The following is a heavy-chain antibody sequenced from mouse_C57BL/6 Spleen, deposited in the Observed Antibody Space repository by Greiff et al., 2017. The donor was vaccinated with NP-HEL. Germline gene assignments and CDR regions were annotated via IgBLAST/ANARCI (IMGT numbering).Heavy chain of an antibody. CDR3: ARIDYGSRDAMDY. D-gene: IGHD1-1*01. CDR2: INPSSGYT. V-gene: IGHV1-7*01. CDR1: GYTFTSYW. Sequence: QVQLQQSGAELAKPGASVKLSCKASGYTFTSYWMHWVKQRPGQGLEWIGYINPSSGYTKYSQKFKDKATLTADKSSSTAYMQLSSLTYEDSAVYYCARIDYGSRDAMDYWGQGTSVTVSS. J-gene: IGHJ4*01.